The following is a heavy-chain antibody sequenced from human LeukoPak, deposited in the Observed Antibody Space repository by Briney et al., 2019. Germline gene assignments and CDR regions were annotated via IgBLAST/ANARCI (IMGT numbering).Heavy chain of an antibody. CDR3: ARNRWGITMVRGASLDY. Sequence: PSETLSLTCTVSGGSISSYYWSWIRQPPGKGLEWIGEINHSGSTNYNPSLKSRVTISVGTSKNQSSLKLSSVTAADTAVYYCARNRWGITMVRGASLDYWGQGTLVTVSS. V-gene: IGHV4-34*01. CDR2: INHSGST. J-gene: IGHJ4*02. D-gene: IGHD3-10*01. CDR1: GGSISSYY.